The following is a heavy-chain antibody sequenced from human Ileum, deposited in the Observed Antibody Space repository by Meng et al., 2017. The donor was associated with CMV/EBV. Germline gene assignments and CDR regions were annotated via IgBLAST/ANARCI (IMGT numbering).Heavy chain of an antibody. CDR2: TYYRSKWYN. CDR1: GDSVSSNSAA. CDR3: AGGGSSSVKHFDY. V-gene: IGHV6-1*01. D-gene: IGHD6-19*01. J-gene: IGHJ4*02. Sequence: QTFSLICSIFGDSVSSNSAAWNWIRQSPATGLEWLGRTYYRSKWYNDYAVSVKNRITINLDTSKNQFSLQLNSVTPEDAAVYCCAGGGSSSVKHFDYWGQGTLVTVSS.